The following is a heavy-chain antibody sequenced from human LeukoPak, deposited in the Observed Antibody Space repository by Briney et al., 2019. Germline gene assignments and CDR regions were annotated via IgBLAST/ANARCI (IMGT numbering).Heavy chain of an antibody. V-gene: IGHV3-7*03. J-gene: IGHJ1*01. CDR3: AKDAMTTVVTGYFQH. CDR1: GFTFRSYN. CDR2: IKQDGSEK. D-gene: IGHD4-23*01. Sequence: GGSLRLSCAASGFTFRSYNMNWVRQAPGKGLEWVANIKQDGSEKYYVDSLKGRFTISRDNAKNSLYLQMNSLRAEDMALYYCAKDAMTTVVTGYFQHWGQGTLVTVSS.